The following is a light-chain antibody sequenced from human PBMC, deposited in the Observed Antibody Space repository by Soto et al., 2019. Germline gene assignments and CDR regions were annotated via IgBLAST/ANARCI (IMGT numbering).Light chain of an antibody. CDR3: DSYAGSDKYV. CDR2: EVD. CDR1: SGDIGGYNY. V-gene: IGLV2-8*01. Sequence: QSPLAQPPSGSGSPGQSVTISCTRTSGDIGGYNYVSWFQQYPGKAPKLMIFEVDKRPSGVPDRFSGSKSGNTASLTVSGLRADDEADYYCDSYAGSDKYVFATGTKVTVL. J-gene: IGLJ1*01.